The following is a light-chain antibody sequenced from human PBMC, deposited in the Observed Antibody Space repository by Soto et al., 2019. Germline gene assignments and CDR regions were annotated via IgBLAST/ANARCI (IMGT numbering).Light chain of an antibody. CDR3: QQYDSYPWT. CDR1: QSIRSW. Sequence: DIQMTQSPSALSASVGDRVTITCRARQSIRSWLAWYQQKPGKAPKLLIYEASNLETGVPSRFGGSGSGTEFTLIISSLQPDDFATYYCQQYDSYPWTFGQGTKVDI. J-gene: IGKJ1*01. CDR2: EAS. V-gene: IGKV1-5*03.